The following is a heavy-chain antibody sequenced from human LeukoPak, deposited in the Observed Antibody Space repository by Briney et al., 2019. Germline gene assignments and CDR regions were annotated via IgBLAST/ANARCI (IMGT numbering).Heavy chain of an antibody. CDR3: ARSQGSGSYYSDWFDP. Sequence: GGSLRLSCAASGFTFDDYGMSWVRQAPGKGLEWVSGINWNGGSTGYADSVKGRFTISRDNAKNSLYLQMNSLRAEDTALYHCARSQGSGSYYSDWFDPWGQGTPVTVSS. V-gene: IGHV3-20*01. CDR1: GFTFDDYG. CDR2: INWNGGST. J-gene: IGHJ5*02. D-gene: IGHD3-10*01.